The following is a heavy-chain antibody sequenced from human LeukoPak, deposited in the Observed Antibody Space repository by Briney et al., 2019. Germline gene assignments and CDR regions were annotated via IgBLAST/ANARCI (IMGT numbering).Heavy chain of an antibody. Sequence: PSETLSLTCTVSGVSISGSSYYWGGICQPPGKGLEWIGSIYYSGSTYYNPSLHSRVAISVDTSKNHFSLMLSSVTAPDTDVYYCARHYGLWGKGHVVTVSS. CDR1: GVSISGSSYY. CDR2: IYYSGST. D-gene: IGHD3-16*01. V-gene: IGHV4-39*02. J-gene: IGHJ4*02. CDR3: ARHYGL.